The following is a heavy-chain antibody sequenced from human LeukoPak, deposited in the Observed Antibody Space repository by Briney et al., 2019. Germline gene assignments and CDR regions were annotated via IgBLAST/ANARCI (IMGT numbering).Heavy chain of an antibody. CDR3: AKDRYSSSWYYFDY. CDR1: GFTLSSYA. Sequence: GGSLRHFYAASGFTLSSYAMSWVRPAPGKGLEWVSTLSGGGSTTYYADSVKGRFTISRDNSKNTLYLQMNSLRADDTAVYFCAKDRYSSSWYYFDYWGQGTLVTVCS. V-gene: IGHV3-23*01. D-gene: IGHD6-13*01. CDR2: LSGGGSTT. J-gene: IGHJ4*02.